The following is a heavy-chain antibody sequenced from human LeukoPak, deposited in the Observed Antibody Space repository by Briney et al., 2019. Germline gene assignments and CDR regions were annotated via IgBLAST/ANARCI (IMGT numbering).Heavy chain of an antibody. CDR1: GGSFSGYY. V-gene: IGHV4-34*01. Sequence: SETLSLTCAVYGGSFSGYYWSWIRQPPGKGLEWIGEINHSGSTNYNPSLKSRVTISVDTSKNQFSLKLSSVTAADTAVYYWARTYYDYVWGSYRRPRFDYWGQGTLVTVSS. D-gene: IGHD3-16*02. J-gene: IGHJ4*02. CDR2: INHSGST. CDR3: ARTYYDYVWGSYRRPRFDY.